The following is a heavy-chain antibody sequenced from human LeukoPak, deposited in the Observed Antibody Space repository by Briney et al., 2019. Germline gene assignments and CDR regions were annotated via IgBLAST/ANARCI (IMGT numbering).Heavy chain of an antibody. CDR1: GFTFSSYS. V-gene: IGHV3-21*01. CDR2: ISSSSSYI. CDR3: ARDLDYGDYVGAFDI. J-gene: IGHJ3*02. Sequence: GGSLRLSCAASGFTFSSYSMNWVRQAPGKGLEWVSSISSSSSYIYYADSVKGRFTISRDNAKNSLYLQMNSLRAEDTAAYYCARDLDYGDYVGAFDIWGQGTMVTVSS. D-gene: IGHD4-17*01.